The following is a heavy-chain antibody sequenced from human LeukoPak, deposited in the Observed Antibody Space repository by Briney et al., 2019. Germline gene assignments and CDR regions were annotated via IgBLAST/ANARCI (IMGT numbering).Heavy chain of an antibody. CDR3: ARHPLRRYTYAYGDS. CDR2: INRDGSEK. J-gene: IGHJ4*02. V-gene: IGHV3-7*01. CDR1: GFTFSGYW. D-gene: IGHD5-18*01. Sequence: GGSLRLSCAASGFTFSGYWMNWVRQPPGKGLEWVSNINRDGSEKYYVDSVKGRFTISRDNARRSLYLQMNSLRAEDTGLYSCARHPLRRYTYAYGDSWGQGTLVTVSS.